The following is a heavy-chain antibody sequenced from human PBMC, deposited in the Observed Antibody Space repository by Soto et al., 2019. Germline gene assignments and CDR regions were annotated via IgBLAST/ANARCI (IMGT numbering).Heavy chain of an antibody. D-gene: IGHD3-3*01. V-gene: IGHV3-23*01. CDR2: ISGSGGST. Sequence: WVSLRLSWAASGFTVSSYSMNSVRQARGKGLEWVSAISGSGGSTYYADSVKGRFTISRDNSKNTLYLQINSLRAEDKAVYSRATPYLILRASWSGFHNYGMDVWGQRTTVTVSS. CDR1: GFTVSSYS. CDR3: ATPYLILRASWSGFHNYGMDV. J-gene: IGHJ6*02.